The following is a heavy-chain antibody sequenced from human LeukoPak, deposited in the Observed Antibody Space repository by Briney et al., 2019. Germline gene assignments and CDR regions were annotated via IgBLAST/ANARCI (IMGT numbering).Heavy chain of an antibody. CDR3: AKYCSGGNCYSGLY. Sequence: PGGSLRLSCAASGFTFSNYAMSWVRQAPGKGLEWVSVVSGSGDTTYYADSVKGRFTISRDNSRNTLYLQMNSLRAEDTAVYYCAKYCSGGNCYSGLYWGQGTLVTVSS. D-gene: IGHD2-15*01. V-gene: IGHV3-23*01. CDR1: GFTFSNYA. J-gene: IGHJ4*02. CDR2: VSGSGDTT.